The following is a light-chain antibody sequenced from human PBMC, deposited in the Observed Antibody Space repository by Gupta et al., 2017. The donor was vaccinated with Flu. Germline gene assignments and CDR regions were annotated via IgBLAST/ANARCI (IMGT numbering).Light chain of an antibody. V-gene: IGLV3-21*02. J-gene: IGLJ1*01. CDR2: DDR. CDR3: QVLDSSSDHGV. CDR1: NIGSKS. Sequence: SSVLSQAPPVSVAPGPTASLSCRGENIGSKSVHWYQQRPGQAPVLVLYDDRERPSGIPERISGSNSGNMATLTISRVEAGDEADYYCQVLDSSSDHGVFGTGTKVTVL.